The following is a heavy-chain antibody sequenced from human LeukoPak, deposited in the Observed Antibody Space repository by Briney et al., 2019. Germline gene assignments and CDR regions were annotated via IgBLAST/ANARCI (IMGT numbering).Heavy chain of an antibody. J-gene: IGHJ4*02. Sequence: SVKVSCKASGGTFSSYAISWVRPAPGQGLEWMGRIIPILGIANYAQKFQGRVTITADKSTSTAYMELSSLRSEDTAVYYCARGGATNYFDYWGQGTLVTVSS. CDR1: GGTFSSYA. V-gene: IGHV1-69*04. CDR2: IIPILGIA. D-gene: IGHD3-10*01. CDR3: ARGGATNYFDY.